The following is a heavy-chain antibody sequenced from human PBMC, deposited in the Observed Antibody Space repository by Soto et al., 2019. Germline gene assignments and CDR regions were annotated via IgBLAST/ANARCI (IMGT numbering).Heavy chain of an antibody. CDR2: IIPIFGTA. J-gene: IGHJ4*02. Sequence: QVQLVQSGAAVKKPGSSVKVSCKASGGTFSSYSINWVRQAPGQGLEWMGEIIPIFGTANYAQKFQGRVTITADESTSTGYMELSSLRSEDTAVYYCARDGGRHSGGIDYWGQGTLVTVSS. CDR1: GGTFSSYS. CDR3: ARDGGRHSGGIDY. V-gene: IGHV1-69*01. D-gene: IGHD1-26*01.